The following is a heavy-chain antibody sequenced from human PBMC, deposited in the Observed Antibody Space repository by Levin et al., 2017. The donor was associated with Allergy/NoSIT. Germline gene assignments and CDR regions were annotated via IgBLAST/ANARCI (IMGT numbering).Heavy chain of an antibody. CDR2: IVVGSGNT. J-gene: IGHJ6*02. Sequence: ASVKVSCKASGFTFTSSAVQWVRQARGQRLEWIGWIVVGSGNTNYAQKFQERVTITRDMSTSTAYMELSSLRSEDTAVYYCAADTLGATQQNTYYYYGMDVWGQGTTVTVSS. D-gene: IGHD1-26*01. V-gene: IGHV1-58*01. CDR3: AADTLGATQQNTYYYYGMDV. CDR1: GFTFTSSA.